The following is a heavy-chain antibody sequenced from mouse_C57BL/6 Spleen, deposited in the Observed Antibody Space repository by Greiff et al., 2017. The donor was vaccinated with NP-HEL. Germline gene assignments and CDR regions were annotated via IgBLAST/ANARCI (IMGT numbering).Heavy chain of an antibody. D-gene: IGHD1-1*01. CDR2: ISDGGSYT. Sequence: EVQVVESGGGLVKPGGSLKLSCAASGFTFSSYAMSWVRQTPEKRLEWVATISDGGSYTYYPDNVKGRFTISRDNAKNNLYLQMSHLKSEDTAMYYCARARYGSSPDYFDYWGQGTTLTVSS. V-gene: IGHV5-4*01. CDR1: GFTFSSYA. CDR3: ARARYGSSPDYFDY. J-gene: IGHJ2*01.